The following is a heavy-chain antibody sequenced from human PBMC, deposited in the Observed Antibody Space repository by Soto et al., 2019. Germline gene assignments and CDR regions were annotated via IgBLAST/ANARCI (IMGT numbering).Heavy chain of an antibody. CDR2: VFYSGST. CDR3: ARIKRGYSYGSIIDF. V-gene: IGHV4-59*01. J-gene: IGHJ4*02. CDR1: GGSIRDYY. D-gene: IGHD5-18*01. Sequence: SETLSLTCTVSGGSIRDYYWSWIRQPPGKGLEFIGYVFYSGSTNYTPSLKSRVSITVDTPKNIFSLKLRSVTAADTAIYFCARIKRGYSYGSIIDFWGQGARVTVSS.